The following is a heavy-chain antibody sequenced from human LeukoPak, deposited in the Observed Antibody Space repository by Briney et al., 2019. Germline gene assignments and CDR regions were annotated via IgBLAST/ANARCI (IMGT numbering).Heavy chain of an antibody. D-gene: IGHD1-26*01. Sequence: PGGSLRLSCAASGYTFSSYSMNWVRQAPGKGLEWVSSVSSSSSYIYYADSVKGRFTISRDNAKNSLYLQMNSLRAEDTAVYYCARGSYYYYYYYMDVWGKGTTVTVSS. V-gene: IGHV3-21*01. CDR1: GYTFSSYS. CDR2: VSSSSSYI. CDR3: ARGSYYYYYYYMDV. J-gene: IGHJ6*03.